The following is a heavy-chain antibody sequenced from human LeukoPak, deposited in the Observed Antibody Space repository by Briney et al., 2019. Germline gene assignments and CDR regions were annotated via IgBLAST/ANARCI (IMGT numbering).Heavy chain of an antibody. Sequence: GGSLRLSCAASGFTFSRNWMHWVRQAPGKGLVWVSRINSDGSITNYADSVKGRFTISRDNAKNTLYLQMSSLRAEDTAVYYCAREPSYGLDYWGQGTLVTVSS. J-gene: IGHJ4*02. CDR3: AREPSYGLDY. D-gene: IGHD5-18*01. CDR1: GFTFSRNW. CDR2: INSDGSIT. V-gene: IGHV3-74*01.